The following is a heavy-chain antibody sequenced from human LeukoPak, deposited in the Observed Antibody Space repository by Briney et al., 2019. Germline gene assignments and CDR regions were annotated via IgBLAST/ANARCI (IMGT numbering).Heavy chain of an antibody. CDR3: ARVLESSRDIATFDY. CDR2: ISSGTDYT. Sequence: GGSLRLSCAASGFTFSHYSMHWVRQAPGKGLEWVSFISSGTDYTYYADSVKGRFTVSRDNAKNSLFLQMNRLTGEDTAVYYCARVLESSRDIATFDYWGQGTLVTASS. D-gene: IGHD6-13*01. J-gene: IGHJ4*02. V-gene: IGHV3-21*01. CDR1: GFTFSHYS.